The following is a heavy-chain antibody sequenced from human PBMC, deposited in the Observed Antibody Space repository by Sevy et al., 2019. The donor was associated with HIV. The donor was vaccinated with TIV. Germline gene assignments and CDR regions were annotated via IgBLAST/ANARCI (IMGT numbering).Heavy chain of an antibody. CDR2: IRYDGSNK. CDR3: EKELGYCSGGSCYLSVGMDV. Sequence: GGSLRLSCAASGFTFSSYGMHWVRQAPGKGLEWVAFIRYDGSNKYYTDSVKGRFTISRDNSKNTLYLQMNSLRGGDTAVNYCEKELGYCSGGSCYLSVGMDVWGQGTTVTVSS. V-gene: IGHV3-30*02. D-gene: IGHD2-15*01. CDR1: GFTFSSYG. J-gene: IGHJ6*02.